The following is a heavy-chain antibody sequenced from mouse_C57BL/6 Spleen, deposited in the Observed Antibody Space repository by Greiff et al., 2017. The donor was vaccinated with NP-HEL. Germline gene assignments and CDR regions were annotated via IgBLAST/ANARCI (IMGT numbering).Heavy chain of an antibody. J-gene: IGHJ2*01. Sequence: QVQLQQSGAELVKPGASVKLSCKASGYTFTEYTIHWVKQRSGQGLEWIGWFYPGSGSIKYNEKFKDKATLTADKSSSTVYMELSRLTSEDSAVYFCARHEDWRYDGFQGPLFDYWGQGTTLTVSS. CDR3: ARHEDWRYDGFQGPLFDY. CDR2: FYPGSGSI. D-gene: IGHD2-3*01. V-gene: IGHV1-62-2*01. CDR1: GYTFTEYT.